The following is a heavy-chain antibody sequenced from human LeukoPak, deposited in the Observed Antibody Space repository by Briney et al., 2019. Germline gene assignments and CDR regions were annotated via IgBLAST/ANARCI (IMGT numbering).Heavy chain of an antibody. Sequence: PGGSLRLSCAASGFTSSSYVMSWVRQAPGEGLEWVSALSGSGGSTYYADSVKGRFTISRDNSKNTLYLQMNSLRAEDTAVYYCAKASEIIDMIVVVPGFDYWGQGTLVTVSS. J-gene: IGHJ4*02. CDR1: GFTSSSYV. CDR3: AKASEIIDMIVVVPGFDY. V-gene: IGHV3-23*01. CDR2: LSGSGGST. D-gene: IGHD3-22*01.